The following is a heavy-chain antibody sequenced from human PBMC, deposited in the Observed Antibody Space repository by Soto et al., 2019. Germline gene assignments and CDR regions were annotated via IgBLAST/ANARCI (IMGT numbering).Heavy chain of an antibody. J-gene: IGHJ5*01. D-gene: IGHD4-17*01. CDR1: GYSFSTYD. Sequence: ASVKVSCKASGYSFSTYDISWLRQAPGQGPEWMGRISPKNGNTNYAQNFQDRVTMTADTSSSTAYMELRGLRSDDTAKYYCAKDLSRWPHYAFDSWGQGTLVTVSS. CDR2: ISPKNGNT. V-gene: IGHV1-18*04. CDR3: AKDLSRWPHYAFDS.